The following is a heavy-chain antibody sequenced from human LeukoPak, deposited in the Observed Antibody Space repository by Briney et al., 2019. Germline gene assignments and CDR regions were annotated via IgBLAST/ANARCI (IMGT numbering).Heavy chain of an antibody. J-gene: IGHJ4*02. V-gene: IGHV1-2*02. CDR2: INPNSGGT. Sequence: ASVKVSCKASGYTFTGYYMHWVRQAPGQGLEWMGWINPNSGGTNYAQKFQGRVTMTRDTSISTAYMELSRLRSDDTAVYYCARAPRYYDILTGYFDYWGQGTLVTVSS. CDR1: GYTFTGYY. D-gene: IGHD3-9*01. CDR3: ARAPRYYDILTGYFDY.